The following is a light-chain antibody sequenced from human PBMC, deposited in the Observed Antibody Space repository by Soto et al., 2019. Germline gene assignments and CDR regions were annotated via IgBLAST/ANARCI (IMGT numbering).Light chain of an antibody. CDR3: SSYAGSLVV. CDR2: EVS. J-gene: IGLJ2*01. CDR1: SSDVGGYNY. Sequence: QSALTQPPSASGSPVQSVTISCTGTSSDVGGYNYVSWYQQHPGKAPKLMIYEVSKRPSGVPDRFSGSKSGNTASLTVSGLQAEDEADYYCSSYAGSLVVFGGGTKLTVL. V-gene: IGLV2-8*01.